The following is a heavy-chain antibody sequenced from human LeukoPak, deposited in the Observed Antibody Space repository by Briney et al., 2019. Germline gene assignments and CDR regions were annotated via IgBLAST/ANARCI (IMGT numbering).Heavy chain of an antibody. D-gene: IGHD2-15*01. CDR1: GFTFSSYW. J-gene: IGHJ4*02. CDR2: IKQDGSEK. CDR3: ARDRGVYCSSGTCEAPY. V-gene: IGHV3-7*01. Sequence: GGSLRLSCAASGFTFSSYWMSWVRQAPGKGLEWVANIKQDGSEKYYVDSVKGRFTISRDNAKNSLYLQMNSLRAEDTAVYYCARDRGVYCSSGTCEAPYWGQGTLVTVSS.